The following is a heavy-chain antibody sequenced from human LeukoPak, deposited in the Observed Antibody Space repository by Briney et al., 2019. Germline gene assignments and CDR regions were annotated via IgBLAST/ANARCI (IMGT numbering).Heavy chain of an antibody. CDR2: ISSSGSFI. CDR3: ARGYSYGPDY. Sequence: PGGSLRLSCAASGFTFSSYNMNWVRQAPGKGLEWVSSISSSGSFIYYADSLKGRLTISRDNAKNSLYLQMRSLRAEDTAVYYCARGYSYGPDYWGQGTLVTVSS. CDR1: GFTFSSYN. V-gene: IGHV3-21*06. J-gene: IGHJ4*02. D-gene: IGHD5-18*01.